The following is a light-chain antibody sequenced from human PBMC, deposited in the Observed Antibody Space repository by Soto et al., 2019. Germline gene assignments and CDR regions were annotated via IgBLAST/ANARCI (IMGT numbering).Light chain of an antibody. CDR2: DAS. CDR1: QSINTY. V-gene: IGKV1-5*01. CDR3: QHYGGMWT. J-gene: IGKJ1*01. Sequence: DIQMSQSPSSLCASVGDRVTITCRTSQSINTYLNWYQQKPGKAPKVLIYDASNLEYGVPSRFSGSGFGTEFILTISSLQPDDFATYWCQHYGGMWTFGQGTKVDIK.